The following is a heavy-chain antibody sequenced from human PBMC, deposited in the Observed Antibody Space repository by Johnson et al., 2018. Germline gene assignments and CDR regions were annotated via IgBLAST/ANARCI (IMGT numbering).Heavy chain of an antibody. D-gene: IGHD4-17*01. J-gene: IGHJ3*02. CDR1: GYTLTSYD. V-gene: IGHV1-8*01. CDR2: MNPNSGHT. CDR3: AREGYGDKDAVDS. Sequence: QVQLVQSGAEVKKPGASVKVSCKASGYTLTSYDINWVRQATGQGLEWVGWMNPNSGHTGYAQKFQGRVTMTRNTSISTAYMELSSLKSEDTAVYYCAREGYGDKDAVDSWGQGTMVTVSS.